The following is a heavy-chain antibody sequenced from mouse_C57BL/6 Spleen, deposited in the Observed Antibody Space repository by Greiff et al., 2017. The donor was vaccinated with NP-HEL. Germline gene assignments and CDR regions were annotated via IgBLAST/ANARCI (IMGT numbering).Heavy chain of an antibody. J-gene: IGHJ3*01. Sequence: QVQLKQSGPELVKPGASVKISCKASGYAFSSSWMNWVKQRPGKGLEWIGRIYPGDGDTNYNGKFKGKATLTADKSSSTAYMQLSSLTSEDSAVYFCASPDGSRGTWFAYWGQGTLVTVSA. CDR3: ASPDGSRGTWFAY. CDR2: IYPGDGDT. V-gene: IGHV1-82*01. D-gene: IGHD1-1*01. CDR1: GYAFSSSW.